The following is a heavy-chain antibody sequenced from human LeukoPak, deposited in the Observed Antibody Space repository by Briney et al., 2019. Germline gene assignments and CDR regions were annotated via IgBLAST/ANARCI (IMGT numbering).Heavy chain of an antibody. CDR3: ARELADIVVVPAAISYYYGMDV. V-gene: IGHV3-21*01. J-gene: IGHJ6*02. CDR2: ISSSSSYI. D-gene: IGHD2-2*02. Sequence: PGGSLRLSCAASGFTFSSYSMNWVRQAPGKGLEWVSSISSSSSYIYYADSVKGRFTISRDNAKNSLYLQMNSLRAEDTAVYYCARELADIVVVPAAISYYYGMDVWGQGTTVTVSS. CDR1: GFTFSSYS.